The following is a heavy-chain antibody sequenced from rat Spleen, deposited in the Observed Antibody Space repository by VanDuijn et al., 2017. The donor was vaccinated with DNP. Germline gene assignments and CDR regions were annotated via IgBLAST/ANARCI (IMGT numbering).Heavy chain of an antibody. CDR1: GSTFNDHW. CDR3: ARLGGD. Sequence: EVHLVESGGGLVQPGKSLKLSCVASGSTFNDHWMTWIRQGPGKGLEWVASISLAGASTYYPDSVKGRFTISRDNAKSTLYLQMNSLRSEDTATYYCARLGGDWGQGVMVTVSS. D-gene: IGHD5-1*01. V-gene: IGHV5-31*01. CDR2: ISLAGAST. J-gene: IGHJ2*01.